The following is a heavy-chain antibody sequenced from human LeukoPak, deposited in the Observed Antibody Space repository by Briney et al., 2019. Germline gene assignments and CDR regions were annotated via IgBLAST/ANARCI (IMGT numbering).Heavy chain of an antibody. Sequence: SVKVSCKASGGTFSSYAISWVRQAPGQGLEWMGGIIPIFGTANYAQKFQGRVTITADKSTSTAYMELSSLRSEDTAVHYCARDSGLLSWRNFDYWGQGTLVTVSS. CDR1: GGTFSSYA. J-gene: IGHJ4*02. CDR2: IIPIFGTA. CDR3: ARDSGLLSWRNFDY. V-gene: IGHV1-69*06. D-gene: IGHD2-2*01.